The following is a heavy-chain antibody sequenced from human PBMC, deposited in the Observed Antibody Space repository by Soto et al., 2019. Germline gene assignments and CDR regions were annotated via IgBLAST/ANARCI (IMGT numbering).Heavy chain of an antibody. D-gene: IGHD3-3*01. V-gene: IGHV3-9*01. CDR2: ISWNSGSI. CDR1: GFTFDDYA. Sequence: GGSLRLSCAASGFTFDDYAMHWVRQAPGKGLELVSGISWNSGSIGYADSVKGRFTISRDNAKNSLYLQMNSLRAEDTALYYCAKAGFWSGYYSLVDYWGQGTLVTVSS. J-gene: IGHJ4*02. CDR3: AKAGFWSGYYSLVDY.